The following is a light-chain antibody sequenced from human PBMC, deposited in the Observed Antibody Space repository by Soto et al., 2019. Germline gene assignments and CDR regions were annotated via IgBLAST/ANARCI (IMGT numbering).Light chain of an antibody. CDR3: SSYAVGKNA. V-gene: IGLV2-8*01. CDR1: SSDVGGYNY. Sequence: QSVLAEPPSASGPPGQSVTISCTETSSDVGGYNYVSWYQQHPGKAPKLMIYEVSKRPSGVPDRFSGSKSGNTASLTVSGLQAEDEADYYCSSYAVGKNAFGTGTKVTVL. CDR2: EVS. J-gene: IGLJ1*01.